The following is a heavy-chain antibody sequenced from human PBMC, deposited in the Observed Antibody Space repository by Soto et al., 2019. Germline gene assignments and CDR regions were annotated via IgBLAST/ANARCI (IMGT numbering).Heavy chain of an antibody. CDR1: GGTFSSYA. CDR2: IIPIFGTA. V-gene: IGHV1-69*01. D-gene: IGHD6-13*01. Sequence: QVQLVQSGAEVKKPGSSVKVSCKASGGTFSSYAISWVRQAPGQGLEWMGGIIPIFGTANYAQKFQGRVTITADESTSTAYMELSSLRSEDTAVYYCARGSRQQLVLSYYYYGMDVWGQWTTVTVSS. J-gene: IGHJ6*02. CDR3: ARGSRQQLVLSYYYYGMDV.